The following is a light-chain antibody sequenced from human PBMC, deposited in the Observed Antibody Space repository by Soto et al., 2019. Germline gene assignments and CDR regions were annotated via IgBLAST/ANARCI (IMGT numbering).Light chain of an antibody. Sequence: GERVTLSCRASESLSTYLAWYQQKPGQAPRLLIYGASTKATGIPARFSGSGSATDFTLTISSLQSEDFAVYYCQSYNDWPFTFGQGTK. CDR3: QSYNDWPFT. V-gene: IGKV3-15*01. J-gene: IGKJ2*01. CDR2: GAS. CDR1: ESLSTY.